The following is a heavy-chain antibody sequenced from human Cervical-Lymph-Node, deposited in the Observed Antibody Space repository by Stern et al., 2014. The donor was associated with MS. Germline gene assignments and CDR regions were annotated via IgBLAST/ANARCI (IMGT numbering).Heavy chain of an antibody. CDR1: GYTFTTYA. J-gene: IGHJ2*01. CDR2: IRPFNGKT. CDR3: ARVDCGGDCCESYWYFDL. D-gene: IGHD2-21*02. V-gene: IGHV1-18*04. Sequence: MQLVESGAEVTKPGASVKVSCKASGYTFTTYAISWVRQAPGQGLEWMGWIRPFNGKTNYAQKFQGRVTITTATSTSTAYMQLRSLRSDDTAVYYCARVDCGGDCCESYWYFDLWGRGTLVTVSS.